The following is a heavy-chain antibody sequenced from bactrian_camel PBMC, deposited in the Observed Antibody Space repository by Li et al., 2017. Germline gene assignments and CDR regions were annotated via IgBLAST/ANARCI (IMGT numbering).Heavy chain of an antibody. CDR2: IFDRTKSA. J-gene: IGHJ6*01. D-gene: IGHD5*01. Sequence: QVQLVESGGGSVEAGGSLSLSCTASGYIFRTKCMGWFRDAPGKEREGVAAIFDRTKSAYYVDSVKGRFTISQDTSKNTVYLQMNSLKPEDSATYYCAAGNNWRCTGWAQGGLSYGYWGQGTQVTVS. V-gene: IGHV3S53*01. CDR3: AAGNNWRCTGWAQGGLSYGY. CDR1: GYIFRTKC.